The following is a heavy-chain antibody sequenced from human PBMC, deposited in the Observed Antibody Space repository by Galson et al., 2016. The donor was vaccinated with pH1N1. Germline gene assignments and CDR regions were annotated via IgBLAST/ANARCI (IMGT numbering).Heavy chain of an antibody. V-gene: IGHV3-20*04. J-gene: IGHJ6*03. Sequence: SLRLSCAASGFTFDDYGMSWVRQAPGKGLEWVSGINWNGGSTGYADSVKGRFTISRDKVKNSLYLQMNSLRAEDTALYYCARERGPGYHYYMAVWGKGTTVTVSS. CDR1: GFTFDDYG. CDR3: ARERGPGYHYYMAV. CDR2: INWNGGST.